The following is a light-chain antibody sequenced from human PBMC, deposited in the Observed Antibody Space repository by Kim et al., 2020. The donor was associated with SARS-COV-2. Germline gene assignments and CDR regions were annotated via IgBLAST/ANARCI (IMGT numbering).Light chain of an antibody. CDR1: SSNIGSNY. Sequence: GQGVTISCSGSSSNIGSNYVYWYQQLPGTAPKLLIYRNNQRPSGVPDRFSGSKSGTSASLAISGLPSEDEADYYCAAWDDSLSGYVFGTGTKVTVL. V-gene: IGLV1-47*01. CDR3: AAWDDSLSGYV. CDR2: RNN. J-gene: IGLJ1*01.